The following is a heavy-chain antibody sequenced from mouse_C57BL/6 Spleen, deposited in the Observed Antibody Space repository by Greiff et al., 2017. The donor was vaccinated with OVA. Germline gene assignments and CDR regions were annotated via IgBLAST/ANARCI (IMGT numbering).Heavy chain of an antibody. CDR2: ISDGGSYT. J-gene: IGHJ2*01. V-gene: IGHV5-4*01. CDR3: AREPDY. CDR1: GFTFSSYA. Sequence: EVQLMESGGGLVKPGGSLKLSCAASGFTFSSYAMSWVRQTPEKRLEWVATISDGGSYTYYPDNVKGRFTISRDNAKNNLYLQMSHLKSEDTAMYYCAREPDYWGQGTTLTVSS.